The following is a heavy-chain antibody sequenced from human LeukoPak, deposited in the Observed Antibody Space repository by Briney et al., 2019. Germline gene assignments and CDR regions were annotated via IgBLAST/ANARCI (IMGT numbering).Heavy chain of an antibody. Sequence: ASVKVSCKASGYTFTSYGISWVRQAPGQGLEWMGWISAYNGNTNYAQKLQGRVTMTTDTSTSTAYMELRSLRSDDTAVYYCARDTPPCSGVSCYRWFDPWGQGTLVTVSS. J-gene: IGHJ5*02. CDR2: ISAYNGNT. V-gene: IGHV1-18*01. D-gene: IGHD2-15*01. CDR3: ARDTPPCSGVSCYRWFDP. CDR1: GYTFTSYG.